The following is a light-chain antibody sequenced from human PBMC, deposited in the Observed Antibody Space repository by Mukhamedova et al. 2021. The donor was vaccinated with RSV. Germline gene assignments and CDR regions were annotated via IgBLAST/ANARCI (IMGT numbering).Light chain of an antibody. CDR2: AAS. V-gene: IGKV1-27*01. Sequence: WYQRRVHGKAPNLLIYAASTLQSGVPSRFSGSGSGTDFTLIISSLQPEDVATYYCQKYESAPQTFAPGTKVGIK. CDR3: QKYESAPQT. J-gene: IGKJ1*01.